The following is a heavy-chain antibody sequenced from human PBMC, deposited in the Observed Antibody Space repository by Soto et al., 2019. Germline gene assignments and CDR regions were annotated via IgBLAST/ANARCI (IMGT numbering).Heavy chain of an antibody. Sequence: GGSLRLSSAASGFTFSSYAMHWVRQAPGKGLEWVAVISYDGSNKYYADSVKGRFTISRDNSKNTLYLQMNSLRVEDTAVYYCARDTAMVKTLDYWGQGTLVTVSS. J-gene: IGHJ4*02. CDR3: ARDTAMVKTLDY. CDR1: GFTFSSYA. V-gene: IGHV3-30-3*01. D-gene: IGHD5-18*01. CDR2: ISYDGSNK.